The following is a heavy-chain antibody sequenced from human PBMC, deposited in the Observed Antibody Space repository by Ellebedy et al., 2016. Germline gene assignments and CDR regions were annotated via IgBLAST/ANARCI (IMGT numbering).Heavy chain of an antibody. CDR2: ISNSGTTI. J-gene: IGHJ4*02. D-gene: IGHD5-12*01. CDR3: ARDPGYSGYDY. V-gene: IGHV3-48*04. CDR1: GFTFSSYS. Sequence: GESLKISCAASGFTFSSYSMNWVRQAPGKGLEWVSYISNSGTTIYYADSVKGRFTISRDSAKNSLYLQMNSLRAEDTAVYYCARDPGYSGYDYWGQGTLVTVSS.